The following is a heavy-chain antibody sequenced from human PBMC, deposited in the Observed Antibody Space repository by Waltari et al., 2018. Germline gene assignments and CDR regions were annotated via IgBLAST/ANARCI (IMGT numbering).Heavy chain of an antibody. J-gene: IGHJ4*02. V-gene: IGHV3-48*03. Sequence: EVQLVESGGGLVQPGGSISLVCAASGFTLRNYEMNWVRQAPGKGLEWVAYISSGASIIYYADSVKGRFTISRDNAKNSVYLQMSSLRAEDTAIYYCARGEGGANEYWGQGNLVTVSA. CDR1: GFTLRNYE. CDR3: ARGEGGANEY. D-gene: IGHD1-26*01. CDR2: ISSGASII.